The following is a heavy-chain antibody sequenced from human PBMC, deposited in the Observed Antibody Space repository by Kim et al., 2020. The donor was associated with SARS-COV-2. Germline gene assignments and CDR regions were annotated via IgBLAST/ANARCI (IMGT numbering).Heavy chain of an antibody. D-gene: IGHD3-10*01. J-gene: IGHJ4*02. CDR3: ARDRSNSFDY. Sequence: STIYAKKLEGRVTVTRDTSTRTVYMELSSLRSEDTAVYYCARDRSNSFDYWGQGTLVTVSS. V-gene: IGHV1-46*04. CDR2: ST.